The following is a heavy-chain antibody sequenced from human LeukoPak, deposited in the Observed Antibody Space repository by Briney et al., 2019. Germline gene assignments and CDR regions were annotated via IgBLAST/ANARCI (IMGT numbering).Heavy chain of an antibody. CDR3: ARGRFLEWFRDDAFDI. J-gene: IGHJ3*02. D-gene: IGHD3-3*01. CDR2: IYYSGST. CDR1: GYSISSGYY. Sequence: SETLSLTCTVSGYSISSGYYWGWIRQPPGKGLEWIGYIYYSGSTNYNPSLKSRVTISVDTSKNQFSLKLSSVTAADTAVYYCARGRFLEWFRDDAFDIWGQGTMVTVSS. V-gene: IGHV4-61*01.